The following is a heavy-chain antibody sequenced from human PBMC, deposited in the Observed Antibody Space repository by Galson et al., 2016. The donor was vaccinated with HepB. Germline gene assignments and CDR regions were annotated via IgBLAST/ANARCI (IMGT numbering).Heavy chain of an antibody. V-gene: IGHV4-59*01. CDR1: GGSIIDYF. D-gene: IGHD5-24*01. Sequence: SETLSLTCTVSGGSIIDYFWSWIRQPPGKGLEWVGYIYYSGSTNYNPSLKSRVTMSIDTSKNQFSLRLSSVTAADTAVYFCATDRRDGYLDAFDIWGQGTIVTVSS. J-gene: IGHJ3*02. CDR3: ATDRRDGYLDAFDI. CDR2: IYYSGST.